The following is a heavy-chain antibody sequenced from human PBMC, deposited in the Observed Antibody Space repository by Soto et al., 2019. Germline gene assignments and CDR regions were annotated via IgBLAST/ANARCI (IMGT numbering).Heavy chain of an antibody. V-gene: IGHV1-18*01. Sequence: GASVKVSCKASGYTFTGYGISWVRQAPGQGLEWMGWISAYNGNTNYAQKLQGRVTMTTDTSTSTAYMELRSLRSDDTAVYYCARPLTSGGSYPNKDFDPWGQGTLVTVSS. J-gene: IGHJ5*02. CDR1: GYTFTGYG. D-gene: IGHD2-15*01. CDR2: ISAYNGNT. CDR3: ARPLTSGGSYPNKDFDP.